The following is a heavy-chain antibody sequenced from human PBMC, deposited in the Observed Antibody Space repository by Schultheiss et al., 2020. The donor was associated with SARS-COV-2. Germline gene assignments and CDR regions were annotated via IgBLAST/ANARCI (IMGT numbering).Heavy chain of an antibody. CDR3: ARGPDDFVWGSYRWVLGY. V-gene: IGHV3-21*05. J-gene: IGHJ4*02. D-gene: IGHD3-16*02. Sequence: GGSLRLSCAASGFTFSSYEMNWLRQAPGNILEWVSYISSSSSYTNYADSVKGRFTISRDNAKNSLYLQMSSLRAEDTAVYYCARGPDDFVWGSYRWVLGYWGQGSLVTVSS. CDR2: ISSSSSYT. CDR1: GFTFSSYE.